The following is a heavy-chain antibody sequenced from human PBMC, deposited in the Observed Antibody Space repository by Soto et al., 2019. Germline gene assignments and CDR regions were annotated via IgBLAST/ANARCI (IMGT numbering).Heavy chain of an antibody. D-gene: IGHD6-13*01. Sequence: SETLSLTCTVSGDSVTRGGYYWSWIRQPPGKGLEWIGYIYYTGSTDYNPSLKSRVTISVDTSKNQFSLKLSSVTAADTAVYYCGSIAASADYYGMDVWGQGTTVTVSS. CDR2: IYYTGST. CDR3: GSIAASADYYGMDV. J-gene: IGHJ6*02. V-gene: IGHV4-61*08. CDR1: GDSVTRGGYY.